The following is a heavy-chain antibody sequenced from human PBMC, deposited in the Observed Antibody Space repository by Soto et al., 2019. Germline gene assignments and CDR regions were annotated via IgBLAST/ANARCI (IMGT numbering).Heavy chain of an antibody. CDR1: GASMNNTNYL. Sequence: PSETLSLTCSVSGASMNNTNYLWDWIRQTPGRGLEWIGYVYHTGRTSYNPSLKSRVSISMDTSKNQFSLNLDSVTAADTAVYFCARDFAYFDSWGQGTLVTAPQ. J-gene: IGHJ4*02. V-gene: IGHV4-61*05. D-gene: IGHD3-3*01. CDR2: VYHTGRT. CDR3: ARDFAYFDS.